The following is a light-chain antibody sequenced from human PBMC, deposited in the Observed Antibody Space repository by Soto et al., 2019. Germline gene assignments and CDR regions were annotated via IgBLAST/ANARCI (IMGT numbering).Light chain of an antibody. Sequence: QSVLTQPPSASGTLGQRVTISCSGSSSNIGSNTVNWYQQLPGSAPKVLIYSNHQRPSGVPDRFSGPKSGTSASLAISGLQSEDEADYYCAAWDDSLWVFGGGTKLTFL. CDR1: SSNIGSNT. CDR3: AAWDDSLWV. CDR2: SNH. J-gene: IGLJ3*02. V-gene: IGLV1-44*01.